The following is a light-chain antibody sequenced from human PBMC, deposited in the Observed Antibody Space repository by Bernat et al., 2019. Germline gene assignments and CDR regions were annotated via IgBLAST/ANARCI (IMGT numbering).Light chain of an antibody. CDR3: SSYTRSSTLV. CDR1: SSDVGAYNY. J-gene: IGLJ3*02. V-gene: IGLV2-14*03. CDR2: DVR. Sequence: QSALTQPASVSGSPGQSITISCTGTSSDVGAYNYVSWYQQHPGRAPKLMIYDVRDRPSGISNRFSGSKSGNTASLTISGLLAEDEADYYCSSYTRSSTLVFRGGTRLTVL.